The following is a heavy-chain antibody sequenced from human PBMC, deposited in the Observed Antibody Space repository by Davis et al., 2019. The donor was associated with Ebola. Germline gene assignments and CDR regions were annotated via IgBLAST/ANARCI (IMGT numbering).Heavy chain of an antibody. CDR1: GFTFSSYG. J-gene: IGHJ6*02. V-gene: IGHV3-7*01. Sequence: GGSLRLSCAASGFTFSSYGMHWVRQAPGKGPEWVANIKEDGSDEYYGDSVRGRVTISRDNAKNLLYLQMNSLRVEDTAVYYCANAITAAGKGYYYYGMDVWGQGTTVTVSS. CDR3: ANAITAAGKGYYYYGMDV. CDR2: IKEDGSDE. D-gene: IGHD6-13*01.